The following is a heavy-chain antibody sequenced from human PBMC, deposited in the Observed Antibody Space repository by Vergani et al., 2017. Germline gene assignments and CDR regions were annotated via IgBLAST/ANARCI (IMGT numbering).Heavy chain of an antibody. CDR3: ARDHYYGSGSYYSGNWFDP. J-gene: IGHJ5*02. CDR1: GGSFSSYY. CDR2: SYYSGST. D-gene: IGHD3-10*01. V-gene: IGHV4-59*01. Sequence: QVQLQESGPGRLKPSETLSLTCTVPGGSFSSYYWSWIRQPPGKGLEWIGYSYYSGSTNYNPSLKSRVTISVDTSKNQFSLKLSSVTAADTAVYYCARDHYYGSGSYYSGNWFDPWGQGTLVTVSS.